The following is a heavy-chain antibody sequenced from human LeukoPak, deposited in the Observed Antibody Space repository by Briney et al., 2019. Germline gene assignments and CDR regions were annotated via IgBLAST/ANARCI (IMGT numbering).Heavy chain of an antibody. Sequence: GGTLRLSCAASGFTFSSYSMNWVRQAPGKGLEWVSSISGSSSYIYYADSVKGRFTISRANAKNSLYLQMNSLRVEDTAVYYCARDSGDVWGKGTTVTVSS. CDR1: GFTFSSYS. J-gene: IGHJ6*04. CDR2: ISGSSSYI. V-gene: IGHV3-21*01. CDR3: ARDSGDV.